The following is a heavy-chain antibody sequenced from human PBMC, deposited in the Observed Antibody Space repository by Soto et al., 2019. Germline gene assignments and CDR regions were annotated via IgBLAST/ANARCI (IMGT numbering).Heavy chain of an antibody. J-gene: IGHJ3*02. Sequence: EVQLVESGGGLVKPGGSLRLSCAASGFTFSSYSMNWVRQAPGKGLEWVSSISSSSSYIYYADSVKGRLTISRDNSKNSLYLQMNSLRAEDTAVYYCARDLSYCSSTSCYRGDGFDIWGQGTMVTVSS. CDR1: GFTFSSYS. CDR3: ARDLSYCSSTSCYRGDGFDI. CDR2: ISSSSSYI. D-gene: IGHD2-2*01. V-gene: IGHV3-21*01.